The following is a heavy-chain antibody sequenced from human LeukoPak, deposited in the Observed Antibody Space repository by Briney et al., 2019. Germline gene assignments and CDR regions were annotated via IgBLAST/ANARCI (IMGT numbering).Heavy chain of an antibody. CDR2: IYTSGST. D-gene: IGHD6-13*01. Sequence: SETLSLTCTASGGSISSYYWSWIRPPAGKGLEWIGRIYTSGSTNYNPSLKSRVTMSVDTSKNQFSLKLSSVTAADTAVYYCARAPYSSSWYWHFDYWGQGTLVTVSS. J-gene: IGHJ4*02. CDR3: ARAPYSSSWYWHFDY. CDR1: GGSISSYY. V-gene: IGHV4-4*07.